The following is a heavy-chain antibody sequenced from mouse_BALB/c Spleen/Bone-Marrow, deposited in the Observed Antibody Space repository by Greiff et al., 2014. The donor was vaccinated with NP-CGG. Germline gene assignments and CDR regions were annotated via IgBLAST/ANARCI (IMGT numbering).Heavy chain of an antibody. CDR2: INPSNGRT. CDR1: GYTFTTYW. CDR3: ARRGGLASPSGIYAMDH. J-gene: IGHJ4*01. V-gene: IGHV1S81*02. Sequence: QVQLKESGAELVKPGASVKLSCKASGYTFTTYWMHWVKQRPGQGLEWIGEINPSNGRTNYNEKFKTKATLTVDKSSNTAYMQLSRLTSEDSAVYYCARRGGLASPSGIYAMDHWGQGTSVTVSS. D-gene: IGHD6-1*01.